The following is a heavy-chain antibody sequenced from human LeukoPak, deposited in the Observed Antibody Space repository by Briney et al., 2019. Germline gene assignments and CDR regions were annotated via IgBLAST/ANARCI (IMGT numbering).Heavy chain of an antibody. J-gene: IGHJ6*02. CDR2: ITPMLGPA. Sequence: GSSVTVSCKASGGTFRSYAISWMRQAPGQGLEWMGGITPMLGPANYAQKFQGRVTITADESTSTAYMELSSLRSDDTAVYYCARSRVVAIYGGYYYYAMDAWGQGTTVTVSS. V-gene: IGHV1-69*01. CDR3: ARSRVVAIYGGYYYYAMDA. CDR1: GGTFRSYA. D-gene: IGHD3-22*01.